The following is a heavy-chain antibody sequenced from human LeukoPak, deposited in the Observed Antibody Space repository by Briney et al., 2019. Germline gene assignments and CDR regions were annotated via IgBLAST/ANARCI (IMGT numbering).Heavy chain of an antibody. Sequence: PSETLSLTCTVPGGSISSYYWSWIRQPPGKGLEWIGYIYYSGSTNYNPSLKSRVTISVDTSKNQFSLKLSSVTAADTAVYYCARVASSGYLYYFDYWGQGTLVTVSS. J-gene: IGHJ4*02. D-gene: IGHD3-22*01. V-gene: IGHV4-59*01. CDR1: GGSISSYY. CDR2: IYYSGST. CDR3: ARVASSGYLYYFDY.